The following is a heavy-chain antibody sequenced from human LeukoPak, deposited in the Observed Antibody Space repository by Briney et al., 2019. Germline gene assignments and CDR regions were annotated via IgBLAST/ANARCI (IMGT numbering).Heavy chain of an antibody. Sequence: PSETLSLTCTVSGGSISSYYWSWIRQPPGKGLEWIGYIYYSGSTNYNPSLKSRVTISVDTSKNQFSLKLSSVTAADTAVYYCARFYDSRGVDPDAFDIWGQGTMVTVSS. CDR2: IYYSGST. V-gene: IGHV4-59*01. CDR1: GGSISSYY. CDR3: ARFYDSRGVDPDAFDI. J-gene: IGHJ3*02. D-gene: IGHD3-22*01.